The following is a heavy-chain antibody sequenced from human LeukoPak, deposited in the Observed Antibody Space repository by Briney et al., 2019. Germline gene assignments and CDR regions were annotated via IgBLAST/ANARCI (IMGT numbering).Heavy chain of an antibody. Sequence: ASVKVSCKASGYTFAKFYIHWVRQAPGQGLEWMGIINPRGGTTRYAQKFQGRVSMTRDTSTSTVYMELSSLRSEDTAVYYCARDNRGERTPGWGYGGFDIWGQGTMVSVSS. D-gene: IGHD3-16*01. J-gene: IGHJ3*02. CDR1: GYTFAKFY. CDR3: ARDNRGERTPGWGYGGFDI. CDR2: INPRGGTT. V-gene: IGHV1-46*01.